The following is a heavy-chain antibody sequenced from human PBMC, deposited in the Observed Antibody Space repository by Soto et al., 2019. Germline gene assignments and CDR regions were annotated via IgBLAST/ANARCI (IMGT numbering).Heavy chain of an antibody. CDR3: PRDRDAYCSKGICSGPYFDY. Sequence: EVPLVESGGGLVQPGGSLRLSCAASGFTFSTYSINWVRQAPGKGLEWISYISDNSSVIYYADAVKGRFTISRDNAKNSLYLQMNSLRDEDTAVYYCPRDRDAYCSKGICSGPYFDYWGQGTLVTVSS. V-gene: IGHV3-48*02. CDR2: ISDNSSVI. J-gene: IGHJ4*02. D-gene: IGHD2-8*01. CDR1: GFTFSTYS.